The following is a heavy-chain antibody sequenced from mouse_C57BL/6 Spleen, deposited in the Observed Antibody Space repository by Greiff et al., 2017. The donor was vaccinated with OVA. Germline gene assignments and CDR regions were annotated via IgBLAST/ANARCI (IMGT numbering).Heavy chain of an antibody. J-gene: IGHJ2*01. V-gene: IGHV1-39*01. Sequence: EVQLQQSGPELVKPGASVKISCKASGYSFTDYNMNWVKQSNGKSLEWIGVINPNYGTTSYNQKFKGKATLTVDQSSSTAYMQLNSLTSEDSAVYYCARSPFTTVVATPYYFDYWGQGTTLTVSS. CDR2: INPNYGTT. CDR1: GYSFTDYN. CDR3: ARSPFTTVVATPYYFDY. D-gene: IGHD1-1*01.